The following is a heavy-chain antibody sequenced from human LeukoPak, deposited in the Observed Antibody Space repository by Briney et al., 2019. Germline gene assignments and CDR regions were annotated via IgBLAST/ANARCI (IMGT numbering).Heavy chain of an antibody. J-gene: IGHJ6*03. CDR2: IWYDGSNK. CDR3: ARVTVTTETYYYYYMDV. Sequence: GRSLRLSCAASGFTFSSYGMHWVRQAPGKGLEWVAVIWYDGSNKYYADSVKGRFTISRDNSKNTLYLQMNSLRAEDTAVYYCARVTVTTETYYYYYMDVWGKGTTVTVSS. D-gene: IGHD4-17*01. CDR1: GFTFSSYG. V-gene: IGHV3-33*01.